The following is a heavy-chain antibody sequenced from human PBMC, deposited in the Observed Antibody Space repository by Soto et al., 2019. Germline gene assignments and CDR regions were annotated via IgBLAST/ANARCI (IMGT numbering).Heavy chain of an antibody. CDR3: ARGQWELLSSYFDY. D-gene: IGHD1-26*01. CDR2: ISSSSSTI. J-gene: IGHJ4*02. CDR1: GFTFSSYS. Sequence: EVPLVESGGGLVQPGGSLRLSCAASGFTFSSYSMNWVRQAPGKGLEWVSYISSSSSTIYYADSVKGRFTISRDNAKNSLYLQMNSLRDEDTAVYYCARGQWELLSSYFDYWGQGTLVTVSS. V-gene: IGHV3-48*02.